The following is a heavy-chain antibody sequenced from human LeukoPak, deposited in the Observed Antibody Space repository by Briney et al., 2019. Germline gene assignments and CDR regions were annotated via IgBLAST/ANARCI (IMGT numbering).Heavy chain of an antibody. J-gene: IGHJ4*02. CDR1: GFTFSSYG. D-gene: IGHD6-19*01. CDR3: ARYSSAWHHLFDF. CDR2: ISYDGSNK. Sequence: GGSLRLSCAASGFTFSSYGMHWVRQAPGKGLEWVAVISYDGSNKYYADSVKGRFTISRDNSKNTLYLQMNSLRAEDTAVYYCARYSSAWHHLFDFWGQGILVTVSS. V-gene: IGHV3-30*03.